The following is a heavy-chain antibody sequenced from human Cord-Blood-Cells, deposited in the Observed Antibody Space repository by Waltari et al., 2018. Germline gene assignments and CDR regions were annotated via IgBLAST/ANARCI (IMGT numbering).Heavy chain of an antibody. CDR1: GGSISSHY. Sequence: QVQLQESGPGLVKPSETLSLTCTVSGGSISSHYWSWIRQPPGKGLEWIGYIYYSGSTNCTTPLKSGGTISVDTSKNQLSLKRSSVTAADTAVYYCAGGREGSSSWYYFDYWGQGTLVTVSS. D-gene: IGHD6-13*01. J-gene: IGHJ4*02. CDR3: AGGREGSSSWYYFDY. V-gene: IGHV4-59*11. CDR2: IYYSGST.